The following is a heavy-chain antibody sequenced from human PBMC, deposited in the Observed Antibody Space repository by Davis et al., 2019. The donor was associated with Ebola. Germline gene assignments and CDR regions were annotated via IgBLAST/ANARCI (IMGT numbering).Heavy chain of an antibody. CDR1: VFTFRSYE. CDR2: ISSSGSTI. J-gene: IGHJ6*02. D-gene: IGHD3-10*02. V-gene: IGHV3-48*03. Sequence: LSLTRAASVFTFRSYEMNWVRQAPRQGLEWVSYISSSGSTIYYADSVKGRFTISRDNAKNTLYLQMNSLRAEDTAVYYCARVYVGMDVWGQGTTVTVSS. CDR3: ARVYVGMDV.